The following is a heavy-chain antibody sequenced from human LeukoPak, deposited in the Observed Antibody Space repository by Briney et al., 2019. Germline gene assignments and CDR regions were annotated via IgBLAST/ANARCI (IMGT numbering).Heavy chain of an antibody. CDR2: IYYSGST. D-gene: IGHD2-2*01. Sequence: PSETLSLTCTVSGGSISSSSYYWGCIRQPPGKGLEWIGSIYYSGSTYYNPSLKSRVTISVDTSKNQFSLKLSSVTAADTAVYYCARDLYPLYYFDYWGQGTLVTVSS. J-gene: IGHJ4*02. V-gene: IGHV4-39*07. CDR1: GGSISSSSYY. CDR3: ARDLYPLYYFDY.